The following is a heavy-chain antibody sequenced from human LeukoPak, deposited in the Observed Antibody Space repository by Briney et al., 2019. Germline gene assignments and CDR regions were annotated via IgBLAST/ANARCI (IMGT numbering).Heavy chain of an antibody. D-gene: IGHD3-10*01. Sequence: GGSPRLSCAASGFIFSSYWMHWVRQAPGKGLVWVSRIKSDGSSTSYADSVKGRLTISRDNAKNTLYLQMNSLRAEDTAVYHCARDIRWYGSGSEGAFDIWGQGTMVTVSS. J-gene: IGHJ3*02. CDR3: ARDIRWYGSGSEGAFDI. CDR1: GFIFSSYW. CDR2: IKSDGSST. V-gene: IGHV3-74*01.